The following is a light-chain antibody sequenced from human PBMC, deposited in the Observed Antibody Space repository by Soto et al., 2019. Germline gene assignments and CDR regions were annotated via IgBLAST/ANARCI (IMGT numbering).Light chain of an antibody. Sequence: QSVLTQPASVSGSPGQSITISCTGTSSDVGAYIYVSWYQHHPGKAPKVMIYEVTNRPSGVSDRFSGSKSGNTASLTISGLQAEDEADYYCCSYTSSRTYVFGTGTKDTVL. V-gene: IGLV2-14*01. CDR1: SSDVGAYIY. J-gene: IGLJ1*01. CDR3: CSYTSSRTYV. CDR2: EVT.